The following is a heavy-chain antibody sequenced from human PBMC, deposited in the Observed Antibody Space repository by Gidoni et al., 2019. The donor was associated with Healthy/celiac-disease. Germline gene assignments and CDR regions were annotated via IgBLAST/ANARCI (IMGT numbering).Heavy chain of an antibody. J-gene: IGHJ5*02. CDR2: IYWDDDK. CDR3: AHSTVDIGATDVGDWVDP. V-gene: IGHV2-5*02. CDR1: GFSRSTSGVG. Sequence: QITLTESGPTRVKPTQTLTLTCTFSGFSRSTSGVGVGWTRQPPGKALEWLALIYWDDDKRYSPSLKSRLTITKDTAKNQVVLTMTNMDPVDTATDYCAHSTVDIGATDVGDWVDPWGQGTLVTVSS. D-gene: IGHD5-12*01.